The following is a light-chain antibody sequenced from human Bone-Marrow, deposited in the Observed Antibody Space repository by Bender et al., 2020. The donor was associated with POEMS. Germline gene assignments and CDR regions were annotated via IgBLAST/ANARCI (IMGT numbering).Light chain of an antibody. CDR2: GYN. Sequence: QSVLTQPPSVSGAPWQRVTISCTGSSSNTGSGYDINWYQHLPGTAPKLLIYGYNNRPSGVPDRFSGSKSGTSASLAITGLQAEDEADYYCQAYDRSLGGWVFGGGTKVTVL. CDR3: QAYDRSLGGWV. V-gene: IGLV1-40*01. CDR1: SSNTGSGYD. J-gene: IGLJ3*02.